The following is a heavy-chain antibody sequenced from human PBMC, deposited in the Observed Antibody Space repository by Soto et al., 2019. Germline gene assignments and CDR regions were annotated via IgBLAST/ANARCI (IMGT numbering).Heavy chain of an antibody. J-gene: IGHJ6*02. Sequence: QVQLVQSGAEVKKPGSSVRVSCKASGGTFSSYPISWVRQAPGQGLEWMGGIIPIFGTENYAQKFQGRVTITADESTSTVYMELSSLRSEDTAVYYCARDRIAGSKYYYGMDVWGQGTTVTVSS. D-gene: IGHD6-13*01. CDR3: ARDRIAGSKYYYGMDV. V-gene: IGHV1-69*12. CDR2: IIPIFGTE. CDR1: GGTFSSYP.